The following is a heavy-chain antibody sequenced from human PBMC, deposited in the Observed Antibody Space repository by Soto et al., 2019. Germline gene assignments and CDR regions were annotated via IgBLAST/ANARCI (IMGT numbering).Heavy chain of an antibody. J-gene: IGHJ4*02. D-gene: IGHD7-27*01. CDR1: GFTVSSNY. CDR3: ARLTGDLSFDY. Sequence: GGSLRLSCAASGFTVSSNYMSWVRQDPGKGLEWVSVIYSGCSTYYADSVKGRFTISRDNSKNTLYLQMNSLRSEDTAVYYCARLTGDLSFDYWGQGTLVTVSS. CDR2: IYSGCST. V-gene: IGHV3-66*02.